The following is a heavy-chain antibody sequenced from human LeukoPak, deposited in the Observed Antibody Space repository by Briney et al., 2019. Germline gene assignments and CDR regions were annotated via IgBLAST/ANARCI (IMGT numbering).Heavy chain of an antibody. D-gene: IGHD3-10*01. CDR1: GGSISSGGYH. CDR3: ARGASDGSGSYRRNWFDP. J-gene: IGHJ5*02. V-gene: IGHV4-31*03. Sequence: SETLSLTCTVSGGSISSGGYHWSWIRQHPGKGLEWIGYIYYSGSTYYNPSLKSRVTISVDTSKNQFSLKLSSVTAADTAVYYCARGASDGSGSYRRNWFDPWGQGTLVTVSS. CDR2: IYYSGST.